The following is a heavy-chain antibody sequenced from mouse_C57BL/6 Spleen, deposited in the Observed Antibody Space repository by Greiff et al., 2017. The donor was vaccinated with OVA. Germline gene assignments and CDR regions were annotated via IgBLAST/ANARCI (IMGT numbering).Heavy chain of an antibody. D-gene: IGHD1-1*01. V-gene: IGHV1-76*01. CDR1: GYTFTDYY. CDR2: IYPGSGNT. J-gene: IGHJ1*03. Sequence: VQLQQSGAELVRPGASVKLSCKASGYTFTDYYINWVKQRPGQGLEWIARIYPGSGNTYYNEKLKGKATPTAEKSSSTAYMQLSSLTSEDSAVYFCARDYGSSFWYFDVWGTGTTVTVSS. CDR3: ARDYGSSFWYFDV.